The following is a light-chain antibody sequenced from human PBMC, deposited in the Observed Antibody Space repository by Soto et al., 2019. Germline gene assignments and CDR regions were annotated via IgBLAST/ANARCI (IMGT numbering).Light chain of an antibody. CDR3: QQYNTYWT. CDR1: QSISSW. V-gene: IGKV1-5*03. CDR2: KAS. Sequence: DIQMTQSPSPLSASVGDRVTITCRASQSISSWLAWYQQKPGKAPKLLIYKASILESGVPSRFSGSGSGTEFTLTISSLQPDDFATYYCQQYNTYWTFGQGTKVEIK. J-gene: IGKJ1*01.